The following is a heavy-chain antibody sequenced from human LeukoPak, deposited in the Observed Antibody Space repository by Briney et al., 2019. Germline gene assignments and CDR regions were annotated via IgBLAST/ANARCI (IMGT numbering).Heavy chain of an antibody. V-gene: IGHV4-4*07. CDR1: GDSINNYY. D-gene: IGHD3-10*01. CDR3: ARGGVNYKIAGP. J-gene: IGHJ5*02. CDR2: IYSSGST. Sequence: SETLSLACTVSGDSINNYYWNWIRQPAGKGLEWIGRIYSSGSTNYNPSLKGRASMSVDTSKNQFSLKLNSVTAADTAVYYCARGGVNYKIAGPWGQGALVTVSS.